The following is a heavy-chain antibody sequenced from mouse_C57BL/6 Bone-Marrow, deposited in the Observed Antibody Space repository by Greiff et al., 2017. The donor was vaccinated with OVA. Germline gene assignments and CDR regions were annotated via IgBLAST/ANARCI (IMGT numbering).Heavy chain of an antibody. CDR1: GYAFTNYL. CDR3: ARRDSGGSSTLDY. Sequence: QVQLKESGAELVRPGTSVKVSCKASGYAFTNYLIEWVKQRPGQGLEWIGVINPGSGGTNYNEKFKGKATLTADKSSSTAYMQLSSLTSEGSAVYFCARRDSGGSSTLDYWGQGTTLTVSS. CDR2: INPGSGGT. D-gene: IGHD1-1*01. V-gene: IGHV1-54*01. J-gene: IGHJ2*01.